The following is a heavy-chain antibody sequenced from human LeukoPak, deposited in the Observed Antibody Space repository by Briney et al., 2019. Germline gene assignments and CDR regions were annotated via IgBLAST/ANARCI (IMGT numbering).Heavy chain of an antibody. Sequence: SETLSLTCTVSGCSTSSYYCSWIRQPPGKGLEWIGYIYYSGSTNYNPSLKSRVTISVDTSKNQFSLKLSSVTAADTAVYYCARTETHSYGPPYYFDYWGQGTLVTVSS. CDR2: IYYSGST. CDR1: GCSTSSYY. CDR3: ARTETHSYGPPYYFDY. V-gene: IGHV4-59*01. J-gene: IGHJ4*02. D-gene: IGHD5-18*01.